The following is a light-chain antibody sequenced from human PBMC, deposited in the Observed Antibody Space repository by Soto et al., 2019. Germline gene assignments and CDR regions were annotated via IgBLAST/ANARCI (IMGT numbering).Light chain of an antibody. V-gene: IGKV3-15*01. Sequence: EIVMTQAPATLSVSPGERATFSCRASQSVNTNLAWYQLKPGQAPRLLVYGASIRATGIPARFSGSGSGTKFTLTIASLQPDDFATYYCQQYETFSGTFGPGTKVDIK. CDR3: QQYETFSGT. CDR2: GAS. J-gene: IGKJ1*01. CDR1: QSVNTN.